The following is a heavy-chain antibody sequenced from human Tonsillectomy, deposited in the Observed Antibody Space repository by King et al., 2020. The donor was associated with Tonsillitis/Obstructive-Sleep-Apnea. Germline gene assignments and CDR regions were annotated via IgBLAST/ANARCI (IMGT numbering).Heavy chain of an antibody. D-gene: IGHD5-12*01. J-gene: IGHJ4*02. CDR1: GGTFSSYA. V-gene: IGHV1-69*01. CDR2: IIPIFGTA. Sequence: QLVQSGAEVKKPGSSVKVSCKASGGTFSSYAISWVRQAPGQGLEWMGGIIPIFGTANYAQKFQGRVTITAEESTSTAYMELSSLRSEDTAVYYCARGIVATIPGGYYFDYWGQGTLVTVSS. CDR3: ARGIVATIPGGYYFDY.